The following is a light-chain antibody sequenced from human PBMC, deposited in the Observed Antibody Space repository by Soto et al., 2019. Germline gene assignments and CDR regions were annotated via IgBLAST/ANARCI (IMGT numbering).Light chain of an antibody. CDR2: WAS. V-gene: IGKV4-1*01. CDR1: QSVFYESNNKNY. J-gene: IGKJ4*01. CDR3: QQYSSIPLT. Sequence: DIVMTQSPDSLAVSLGERATINCKSSQSVFYESNNKNYLAWFQQRPGQPPKLLIYWASTRESGVPDRFSGSGSGTDFTLTISNLQAEDVAVYYCQQYSSIPLTFGGGTQEQIK.